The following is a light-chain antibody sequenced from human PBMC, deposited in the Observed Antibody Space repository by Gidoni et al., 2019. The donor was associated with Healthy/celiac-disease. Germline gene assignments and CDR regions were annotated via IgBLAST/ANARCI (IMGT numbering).Light chain of an antibody. CDR3: QQYNSYQYT. V-gene: IGKV1-5*03. CDR1: QSISSW. J-gene: IGKJ2*01. CDR2: KAS. Sequence: DIQMTQSPSTLSASVGDRVTITCRASQSISSWLAWYQQKPGKAPKLLIYKASSLESGVPSRFSGSGSGTEFTLTISSLQPDDFATYYCQQYNSYQYTFXQXTKLEIK.